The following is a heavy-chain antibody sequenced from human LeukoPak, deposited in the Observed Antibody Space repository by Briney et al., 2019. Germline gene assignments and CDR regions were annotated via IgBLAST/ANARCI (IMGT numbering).Heavy chain of an antibody. D-gene: IGHD6-19*01. CDR2: IKQDGSEK. CDR3: VGSGWQVYLDY. J-gene: IGHJ4*02. V-gene: IGHV3-7*01. Sequence: PVGSLRLSCAASGFTFSRFWMTWVRQAPGKGLEWVANIKQDGSEKYYVDSVKGRFTISRDNAKNSLYLQMNSLRAEDKAVYYCVGSGWQVYLDYWGQGTLVTVSS. CDR1: GFTFSRFW.